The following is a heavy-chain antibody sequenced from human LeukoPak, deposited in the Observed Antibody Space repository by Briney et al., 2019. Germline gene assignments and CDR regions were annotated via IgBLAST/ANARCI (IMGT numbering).Heavy chain of an antibody. V-gene: IGHV3-7*01. J-gene: IGHJ4*02. CDR3: AREEDPYYGSGSYPPDY. CDR1: GFTFSNYW. CDR2: IKQDGSEK. Sequence: PGGSLRLSCEASGFTFSNYWMSWVRQAPGKGLEWVANIKQDGSEKYYVDSVKGRFTISRDNAKNSLYLQMNSLRAEDTAVYYCAREEDPYYGSGSYPPDYWGQGTLVTVSS. D-gene: IGHD3-10*01.